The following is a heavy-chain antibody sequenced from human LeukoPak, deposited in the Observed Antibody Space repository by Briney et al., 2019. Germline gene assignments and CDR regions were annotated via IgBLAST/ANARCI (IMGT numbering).Heavy chain of an antibody. CDR1: GFTFSSYS. Sequence: GSLRLSCAASGFTFSSYSMNWVRQAPGKGLEWVSSISSSSSYIYYADSVKGRFTISRDYAKNSLYLQMNSLRAEDTAVYYCASSRVTTRFDYWGQGTLVTVSS. CDR3: ASSRVTTRFDY. D-gene: IGHD2-21*02. V-gene: IGHV3-21*01. J-gene: IGHJ4*02. CDR2: ISSSSSYI.